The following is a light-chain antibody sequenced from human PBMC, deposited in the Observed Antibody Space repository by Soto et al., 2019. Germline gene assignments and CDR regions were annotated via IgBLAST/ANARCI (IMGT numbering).Light chain of an antibody. CDR2: DAS. CDR1: QSISSS. J-gene: IGKJ2*01. V-gene: IGKV3-11*01. CDR3: QERSNWPLEVT. Sequence: EIVLTQSPVTLSLSPGERATLSCRASQSISSSLAWYQQKYGQAPRLLIYDASKRATGIPARFSSSGSGPDFTLTTSSLGPEDFAVYYSQERSNWPLEVTFGQGTKLEIK.